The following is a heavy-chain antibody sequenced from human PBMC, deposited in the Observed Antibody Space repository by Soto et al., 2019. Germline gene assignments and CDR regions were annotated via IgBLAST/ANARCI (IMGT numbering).Heavy chain of an antibody. Sequence: QVQLVESGGGVVQPGRSLRLSCAASGFTFSSYGMHWVRQAPGKGLEWVAVIWYDGSNKYYADSVKGRFTISRDNSKNTLYLQMNSLRAEDTAVYYCARGPHIVVVTAPDYWGHGTLVTVSS. CDR2: IWYDGSNK. D-gene: IGHD2-21*02. V-gene: IGHV3-33*01. CDR3: ARGPHIVVVTAPDY. J-gene: IGHJ4*01. CDR1: GFTFSSYG.